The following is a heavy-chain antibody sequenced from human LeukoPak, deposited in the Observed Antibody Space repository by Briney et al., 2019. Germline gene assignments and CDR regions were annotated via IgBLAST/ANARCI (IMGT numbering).Heavy chain of an antibody. CDR2: IRYDGSNK. D-gene: IGHD6-19*01. V-gene: IGHV3-30*02. CDR1: GFTFSSYG. CDR3: AKDRYSSGWHLGY. J-gene: IGHJ4*02. Sequence: PGGSLRLSCAASGFTFSSYGMHWVRQAPGKGLEWVAFIRYDGSNKYYADSVKGRFTISRDNAKNSLYLQMNSLRAEDTAVYYCAKDRYSSGWHLGYWGQGTLVTVSS.